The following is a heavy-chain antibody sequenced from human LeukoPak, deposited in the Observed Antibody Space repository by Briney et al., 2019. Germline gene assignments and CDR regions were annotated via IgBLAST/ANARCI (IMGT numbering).Heavy chain of an antibody. D-gene: IGHD2-21*02. V-gene: IGHV5-51*01. Sequence: GESLKISFKGSGXSFSSYWIGWVRQMPGEGLEWMGIIYPGDSHTRYSPSFQGQVTISADKSISTAYLQWSSLKASDTAMYYCARRTAPADYWGQGTLVTVSS. CDR1: GXSFSSYW. CDR3: ARRTAPADY. J-gene: IGHJ4*02. CDR2: IYPGDSHT.